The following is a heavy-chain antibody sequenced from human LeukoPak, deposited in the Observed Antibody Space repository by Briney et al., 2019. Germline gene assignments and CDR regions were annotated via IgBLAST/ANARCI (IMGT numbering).Heavy chain of an antibody. D-gene: IGHD1-7*01. CDR2: IYYSGST. V-gene: IGHV4-39*01. J-gene: IGHJ4*02. Sequence: PSETLSLTCTVSGGSISSSSYYWGWIRQPPGKGLEWIGSIYYSGSTYYNPSLKSRVTISVDTSKNQFSLKLTSVIAADTAVYYCARGLGRTGTQGLIDHWGQGTLVTVSS. CDR1: GGSISSSSYY. CDR3: ARGLGRTGTQGLIDH.